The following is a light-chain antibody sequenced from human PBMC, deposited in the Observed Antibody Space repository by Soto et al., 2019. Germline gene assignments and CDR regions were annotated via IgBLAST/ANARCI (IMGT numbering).Light chain of an antibody. CDR3: SSYTSSSTPHVV. V-gene: IGLV2-14*01. J-gene: IGLJ2*01. CDR2: EVS. Sequence: QSVLTQPASVSGSPGQSITISCTGTSSDVGGYNYVSWYQQHPGKAPKLMIYEVSNRPSGVSNRFFGSKSGNTASLNISGLQAEDEAEYYCSSYTSSSTPHVVFGGGTQLTVL. CDR1: SSDVGGYNY.